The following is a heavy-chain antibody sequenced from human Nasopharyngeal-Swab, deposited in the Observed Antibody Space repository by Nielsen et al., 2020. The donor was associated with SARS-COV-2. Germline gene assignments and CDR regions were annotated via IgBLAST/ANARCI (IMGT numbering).Heavy chain of an antibody. CDR2: FIPIFGTA. V-gene: IGHV1-69*01. CDR3: ARGGITIFGVVSNLDY. J-gene: IGHJ4*02. D-gene: IGHD3-3*01. Sequence: WVRQAPGQGLEWRGGFIPIFGTANYAQKFQGRVTITADESTSTAYMELSSLRSEDTAVYYCARGGITIFGVVSNLDYWGQGTLVTVSS.